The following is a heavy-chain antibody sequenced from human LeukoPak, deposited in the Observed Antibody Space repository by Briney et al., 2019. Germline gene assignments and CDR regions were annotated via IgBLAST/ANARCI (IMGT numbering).Heavy chain of an antibody. Sequence: GSSMKICCNAAGYCFSSYWIGCRHHIRGELLEWMGIIYPGDSDTRYSPSFQGQVTISADKSISTAYLQWSSLKASDTAMYYCARPPSGADHDYWGQGTLVTVSS. V-gene: IGHV5-51*07. CDR3: ARPPSGADHDY. D-gene: IGHD1-26*01. CDR2: IYPGDSDT. J-gene: IGHJ4*02. CDR1: GYCFSSYW.